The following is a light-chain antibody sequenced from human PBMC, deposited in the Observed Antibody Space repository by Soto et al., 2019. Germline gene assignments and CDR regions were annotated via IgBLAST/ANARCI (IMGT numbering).Light chain of an antibody. CDR1: QTISSW. CDR2: KAS. Sequence: DTQKTKSPSSLSGSVLDRLSITYKASQTISSWLAWYRQRPGKAPKLLIYKASSLESGVPSRFSGSGSGTEFTLTISILQSDDFGRYYCQQYKSYPLTFGGGTKVDIK. CDR3: QQYKSYPLT. V-gene: IGKV1-5*03. J-gene: IGKJ4*01.